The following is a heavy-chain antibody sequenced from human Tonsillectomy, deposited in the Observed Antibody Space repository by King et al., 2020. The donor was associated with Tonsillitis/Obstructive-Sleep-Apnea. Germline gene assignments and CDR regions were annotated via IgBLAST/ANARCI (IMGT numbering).Heavy chain of an antibody. CDR2: INPNSGGT. V-gene: IGHV1-2*04. D-gene: IGHD2-15*01. Sequence: QLVKSGAEVKKPGASVKVSCKASGYTFTGYYMHWVRQAPGQGLEWMGWINPNSGGTKYAQKFQGWVTMTRDTSISTAYMELSRLRSDDTAVYYCARGEVVVASYYFDYWGQGTLVTVSS. J-gene: IGHJ4*02. CDR1: GYTFTGYY. CDR3: ARGEVVVASYYFDY.